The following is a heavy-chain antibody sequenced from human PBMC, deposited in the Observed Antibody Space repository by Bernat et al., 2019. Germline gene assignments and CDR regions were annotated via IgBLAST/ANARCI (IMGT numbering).Heavy chain of an antibody. D-gene: IGHD3-16*02. Sequence: QVQLQQWGAGLLKPSETLSLTCAVYGGSFSGYYWSWIRQPPGKGLEWIGEINHSGSTNYNPSLKSRVTISVDTSKNQFSLKLSSVTAADTAVDYCARGRFVGGSYRYLHNWFDPWGQGTLVTVSS. CDR2: INHSGST. J-gene: IGHJ5*02. V-gene: IGHV4-34*01. CDR1: GGSFSGYY. CDR3: ARGRFVGGSYRYLHNWFDP.